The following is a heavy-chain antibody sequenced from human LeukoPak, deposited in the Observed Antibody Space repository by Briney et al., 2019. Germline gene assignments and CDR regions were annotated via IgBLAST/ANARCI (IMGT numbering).Heavy chain of an antibody. D-gene: IGHD2-21*02. J-gene: IGHJ4*02. Sequence: GRSLRLSCAASGFTFDDYAMHLVRQAPGKGLEWVSGISWNSGSIGYADSVKGRFPISRDNAKNSLYLQMNSLRAEDTALYYCAKGLVTAGGVDYFDYWGQGTLVTVSS. CDR2: ISWNSGSI. CDR3: AKGLVTAGGVDYFDY. V-gene: IGHV3-9*01. CDR1: GFTFDDYA.